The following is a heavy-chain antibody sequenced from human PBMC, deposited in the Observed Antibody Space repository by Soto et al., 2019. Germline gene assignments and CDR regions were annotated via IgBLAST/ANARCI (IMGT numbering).Heavy chain of an antibody. V-gene: IGHV1-69*13. CDR3: ASTPPSRRNGVVIIRWFDP. D-gene: IGHD3-3*01. Sequence: SVKVSCKASGGTFSSYAISWVRQAPGQGLEWMGGIIPIFGTANYAQKFQGSVTITADESTSTAYMELSSLRSEDTAVYYCASTPPSRRNGVVIIRWFDPWGQGTLVTVS. J-gene: IGHJ5*02. CDR2: IIPIFGTA. CDR1: GGTFSSYA.